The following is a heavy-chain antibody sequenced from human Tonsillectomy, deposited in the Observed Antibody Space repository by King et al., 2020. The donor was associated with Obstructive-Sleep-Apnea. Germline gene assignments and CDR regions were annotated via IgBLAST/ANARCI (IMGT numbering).Heavy chain of an antibody. J-gene: IGHJ4*02. Sequence: QLQESGPGLVKPSETLSLTCTVSGGSISSYHWSWIRQPPGKGLEWIGYISYTGSTNYNPPLKSRVTISVDTSKNQFSLRLSSVTAADTALYYCARHPRHSGYDLDYFDFWGQGTLVTVSS. CDR1: GGSISSYH. CDR3: ARHPRHSGYDLDYFDF. V-gene: IGHV4-59*08. D-gene: IGHD5-12*01. CDR2: ISYTGST.